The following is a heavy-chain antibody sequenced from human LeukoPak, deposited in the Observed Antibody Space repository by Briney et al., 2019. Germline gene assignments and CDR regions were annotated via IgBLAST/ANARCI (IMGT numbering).Heavy chain of an antibody. D-gene: IGHD3-10*02. CDR2: ISSSGSTI. CDR1: GFTFSSYG. CDR3: AELGITMIGGV. J-gene: IGHJ6*04. Sequence: GGSLRLSCAASGFTFSSYGITWVRQAPGKGLEWVSYISSSGSTIYYADSVKGRFTISRDNAKNSLYLQMNSLRAEDTAVYYCAELGITMIGGVWGKGTTVTISS. V-gene: IGHV3-48*04.